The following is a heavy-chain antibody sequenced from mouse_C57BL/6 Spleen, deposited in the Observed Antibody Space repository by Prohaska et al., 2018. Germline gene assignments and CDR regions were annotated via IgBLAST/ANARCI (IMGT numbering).Heavy chain of an antibody. CDR3: ARGGGGYAMDY. Sequence: HGKSLEWIGDINPNNGGTSYNQKFKGKATLTVDKSSSTAYMELRSLTSEDSAVYYCARGGGGYAMDYWGQGTSVTVSS. V-gene: IGHV1-26*01. CDR2: INPNNGGT. J-gene: IGHJ4*01.